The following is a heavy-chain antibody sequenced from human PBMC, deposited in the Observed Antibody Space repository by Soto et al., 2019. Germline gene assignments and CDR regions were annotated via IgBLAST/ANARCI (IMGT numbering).Heavy chain of an antibody. Sequence: EVQLLESGGGLVQPGGSLRLSCAASGFTFSSYAMSWVRQAPGKGLEWVSAISGSGGSTYYADSVKGRFTISRDNSKNTLYLQMKSLRAEDTAVYYCAKDGDCISTSCYGEGFDPWGQGTLVTVSS. V-gene: IGHV3-23*01. D-gene: IGHD2-2*01. CDR1: GFTFSSYA. CDR2: ISGSGGST. CDR3: AKDGDCISTSCYGEGFDP. J-gene: IGHJ5*02.